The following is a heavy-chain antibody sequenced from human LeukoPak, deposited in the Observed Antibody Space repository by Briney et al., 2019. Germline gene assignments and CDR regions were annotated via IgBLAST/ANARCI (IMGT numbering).Heavy chain of an antibody. CDR1: GGSISSGGYY. CDR2: IYYSGST. Sequence: SETLSLTCTVSGGSISSGGYYWSWIRQHPGKGLGWIGYIYYSGSTYYNPSLKSRVTISVDTSKNQFSLKLSSVTAADTAVYYCARFSGPIYFDYWGQGTLVTVSS. J-gene: IGHJ4*02. CDR3: ARFSGPIYFDY. V-gene: IGHV4-31*03. D-gene: IGHD2-15*01.